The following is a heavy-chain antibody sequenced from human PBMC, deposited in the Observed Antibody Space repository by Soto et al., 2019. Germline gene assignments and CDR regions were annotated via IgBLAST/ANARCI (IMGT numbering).Heavy chain of an antibody. CDR1: GFTFSSYA. J-gene: IGHJ3*02. CDR2: ISNNGGST. Sequence: GGSLRLSCSASGFTFSSYAMHWVREAPGKGLEYVSAISNNGGSTYYADSVNGRFTISRDNSKNTLYLQMSSLRAEDTAVYYCVKAIPARSNSAKAFDIWGQGTMVTVSS. V-gene: IGHV3-64D*06. D-gene: IGHD2-21*01. CDR3: VKAIPARSNSAKAFDI.